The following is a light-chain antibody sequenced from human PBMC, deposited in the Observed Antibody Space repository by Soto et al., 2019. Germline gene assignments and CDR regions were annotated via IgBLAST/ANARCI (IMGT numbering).Light chain of an antibody. CDR1: QSVSSSD. Sequence: EIVLTQSPGTLSLAPGERATLSCRASQSVSSSDLAWYQQIPGQAPRLLIYGASSRATGIPDRFSGSGSGTDFTLTISRLEPEDFAVYYCQQYGSSPGTFGQGTKVDIK. V-gene: IGKV3-20*01. CDR3: QQYGSSPGT. J-gene: IGKJ1*01. CDR2: GAS.